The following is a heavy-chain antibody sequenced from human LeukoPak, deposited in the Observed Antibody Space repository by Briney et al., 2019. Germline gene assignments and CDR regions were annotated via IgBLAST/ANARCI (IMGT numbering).Heavy chain of an antibody. CDR1: GYTFTSYD. CDR3: AREATTIFGVVKGFDP. J-gene: IGHJ5*02. CDR2: MNPNSGNT. V-gene: IGHV1-8*03. Sequence: ASVKVSCKASGYTFTSYDINWVRQATGQGLEWMGWMNPNSGNTGYAQKFQGRVTITRNTSISTAYMELSSLRSEDTAVYYCAREATTIFGVVKGFDPWGQGTLVTASS. D-gene: IGHD3-3*01.